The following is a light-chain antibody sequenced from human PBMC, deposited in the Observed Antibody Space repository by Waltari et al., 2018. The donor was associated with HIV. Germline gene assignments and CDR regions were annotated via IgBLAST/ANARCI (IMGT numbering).Light chain of an antibody. CDR1: DTDFDVYTF. CDR3: ALFTDDSTLL. J-gene: IGLJ3*02. Sequence: SAVTQPASVSGLPGQSITISCTGDDTDFDVYTFVSWYQQHPGKLPRVILYDVDTRASGIPARFSGSRSGHTASLNISGLRAEDEADYYCALFTDDSTLLFGGGTKVTVL. V-gene: IGLV2-14*03. CDR2: DVD.